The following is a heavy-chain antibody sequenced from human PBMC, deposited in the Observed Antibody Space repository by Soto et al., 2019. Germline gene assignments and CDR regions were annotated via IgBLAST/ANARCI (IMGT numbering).Heavy chain of an antibody. CDR1: GYTFSSFV. CDR3: ARDGHDGSYYGRDY. J-gene: IGHJ4*02. D-gene: IGHD1-26*01. Sequence: QIQLVQSGTEVKKPGASVKVSCKASGYTFSSFVLSWVRKAPGQGLEWVAWISAHTGITNYAHKVQGRITLTTDTSSSKAYMELRSLRSDDTAIYYCARDGHDGSYYGRDYWGQGTLVTVSS. CDR2: ISAHTGIT. V-gene: IGHV1-18*01.